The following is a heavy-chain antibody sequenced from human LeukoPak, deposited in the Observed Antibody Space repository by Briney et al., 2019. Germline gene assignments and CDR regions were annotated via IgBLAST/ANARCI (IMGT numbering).Heavy chain of an antibody. V-gene: IGHV4-59*02. CDR3: ARDRGGDHCFDY. D-gene: IGHD2-21*02. J-gene: IGHJ4*02. CDR2: IYYSGST. CDR1: GGSVSSYY. Sequence: SETLSLTCTVSGGSVSSYYWSWILQPPGKELEWIGYIYYSGSTNYNPSLKSRVTISVDTSKNQFSLNLSSVTAADTAVYYCARDRGGDHCFDYWGQGTLVTVSS.